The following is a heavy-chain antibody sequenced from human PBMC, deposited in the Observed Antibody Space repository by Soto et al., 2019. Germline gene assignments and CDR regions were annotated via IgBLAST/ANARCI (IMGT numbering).Heavy chain of an antibody. J-gene: IGHJ5*02. V-gene: IGHV4-30-4*01. CDR3: ARDRVSHSSLGA. CDR2: IYYSGST. CDR1: GGSISSGDYY. Sequence: QVQLQESGPGLVKPSQTLSLTCTVSGGSISSGDYYWSWIRQPPGKGLEWIGYIYYSGSTYYNPFHKSRVTISVDTSKNQFSLKLCSVTAAETAVYYCARDRVSHSSLGAWGQGTLVTVSS. D-gene: IGHD6-13*01.